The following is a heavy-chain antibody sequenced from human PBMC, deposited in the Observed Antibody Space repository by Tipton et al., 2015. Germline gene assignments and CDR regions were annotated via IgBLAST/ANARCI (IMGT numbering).Heavy chain of an antibody. Sequence: TLSLTCTVSGGSISSRGYYWGWIRQPPGQGLEWIGTIYYSGSTYWNSSLKSRVTMSLDPSKNQFSLKLNSVTAADTAVYYCARHDMYHDFWTGRNWFDPWGQGTLVTVSS. CDR3: ARHDMYHDFWTGRNWFDP. V-gene: IGHV4-39*01. D-gene: IGHD3-3*01. J-gene: IGHJ5*02. CDR1: GGSISSRGYY. CDR2: IYYSGST.